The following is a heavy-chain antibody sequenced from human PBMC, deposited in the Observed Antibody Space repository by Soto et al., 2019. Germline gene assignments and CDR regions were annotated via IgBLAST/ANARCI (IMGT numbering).Heavy chain of an antibody. CDR2: IDHTETT. D-gene: IGHD3-9*01. CDR3: ARWGRFYDALPGYGASYYVEY. Sequence: SETLSLTCVVSGYSISNAYYWGWIRQPPGKGLEWFGNIDHTETTYYNPSLRSRVTISVDTSNNQFSLTLTSVPAADTAVYYFARWGRFYDALPGYGASYYVEYWGQGTLETVSS. J-gene: IGHJ4*02. CDR1: GYSISNAYY. V-gene: IGHV4-38-2*01.